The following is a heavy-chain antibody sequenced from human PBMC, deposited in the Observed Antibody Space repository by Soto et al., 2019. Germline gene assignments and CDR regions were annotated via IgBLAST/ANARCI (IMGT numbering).Heavy chain of an antibody. J-gene: IGHJ5*02. CDR2: IIPIFGTA. CDR3: ARVARIAAAGPDLNWFDP. Sequence: SVKVSCKASGGTFSSYVISWVRQAPGQGLEWMGGIIPIFGTANYAQEFQGRVTITADKSTSTAYMELSSLISEDTAVYYCARVARIAAAGPDLNWFDPWGQGTLVTVSS. V-gene: IGHV1-69*06. CDR1: GGTFSSYV. D-gene: IGHD6-13*01.